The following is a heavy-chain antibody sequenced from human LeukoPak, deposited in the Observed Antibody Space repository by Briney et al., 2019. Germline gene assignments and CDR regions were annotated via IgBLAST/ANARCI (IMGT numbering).Heavy chain of an antibody. V-gene: IGHV3-30*18. CDR1: GFTFSSYG. J-gene: IGHJ6*03. Sequence: PGGSLRLSCAASGFTFSSYGMHWVRQAPGKGLEWVAVISYDGSNKYYADSVKGRFTTSRDNSKNTLYLQMNSLRAEDTAVYYCAKEGSPFSRHYYYYYMDVWGKGTTVTVSS. CDR2: ISYDGSNK. D-gene: IGHD3-3*02. CDR3: AKEGSPFSRHYYYYYMDV.